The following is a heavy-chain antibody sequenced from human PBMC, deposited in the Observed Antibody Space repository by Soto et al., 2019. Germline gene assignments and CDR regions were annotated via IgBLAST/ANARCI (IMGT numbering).Heavy chain of an antibody. V-gene: IGHV3-20*04. Sequence: PGGSLPLSCTVSGFKFDNYAMSWVRQTPGKGLEWISGINWNGASAGYADSVKGRFTISRDNAKNSLYLQMNSLRAEDTALYYCARGLNKAALSFEYWGQGTLVTVSS. D-gene: IGHD6-25*01. CDR2: INWNGASA. CDR1: GFKFDNYA. J-gene: IGHJ4*01. CDR3: ARGLNKAALSFEY.